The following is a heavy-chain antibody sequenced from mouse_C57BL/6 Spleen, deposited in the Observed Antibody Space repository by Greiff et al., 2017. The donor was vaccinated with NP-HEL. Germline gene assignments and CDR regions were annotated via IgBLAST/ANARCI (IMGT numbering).Heavy chain of an antibody. D-gene: IGHD1-1*01. CDR2: INPSNGGT. Sequence: QVQLQQPGTELVKPGASVKLSCKASGYTFTSYWMHWVKQRPGQGLEWIGNINPSNGGTSYNEKFKSKATLTVDKSSSTAYMQLSSLTSEDSAVYYCAREDYYYGSSYAADYCGHGTPLTVSS. J-gene: IGHJ2*01. V-gene: IGHV1-53*01. CDR3: AREDYYYGSSYAADY. CDR1: GYTFTSYW.